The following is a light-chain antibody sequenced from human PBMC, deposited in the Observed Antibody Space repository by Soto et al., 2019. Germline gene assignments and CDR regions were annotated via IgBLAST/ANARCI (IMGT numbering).Light chain of an antibody. J-gene: IGLJ3*02. Sequence: QSVVTQPPSASGTPGQRVTISCSGSSSNIGSNYVYWYQHLPGTAPKVLIYKNNHRPSGVPDRFSGSKSATSASLAISGLLSEDEAHYYCAGWDDSRSGGVFGGGTKLTVL. CDR2: KNN. V-gene: IGLV1-47*01. CDR1: SSNIGSNY. CDR3: AGWDDSRSGGV.